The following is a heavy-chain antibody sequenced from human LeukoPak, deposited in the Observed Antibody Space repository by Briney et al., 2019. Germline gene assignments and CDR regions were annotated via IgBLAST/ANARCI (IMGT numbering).Heavy chain of an antibody. J-gene: IGHJ4*02. V-gene: IGHV3-30*02. CDR3: AKGGNTAMEVSTGY. CDR2: IRYDGSNK. Sequence: QPGGSLRLSCAASGFTVSSEYMNWVRQAPGKGLEWVAFIRYDGSNKYYADSVKGRFTISRDNSKNTLYLQMNSLRAEDTAVYYCAKGGNTAMEVSTGYWGQGTLVTVSS. D-gene: IGHD5-18*01. CDR1: GFTVSSEY.